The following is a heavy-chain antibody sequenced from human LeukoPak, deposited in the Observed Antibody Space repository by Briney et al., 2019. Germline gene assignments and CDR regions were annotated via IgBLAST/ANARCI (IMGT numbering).Heavy chain of an antibody. V-gene: IGHV4-61*02. D-gene: IGHD2-2*03. CDR1: GGSISSGTYY. J-gene: IGHJ3*02. Sequence: PSETLSLTCTVSGGSISSGTYYWSWIRQPAGERLEWIGRIYTSGNTNYNPSLKSRVTISVDTSKNQFSLKLSSVTAADTAVYYCARDGYCSSTRCSDAFDIWGQGTMVTVSS. CDR3: ARDGYCSSTRCSDAFDI. CDR2: IYTSGNT.